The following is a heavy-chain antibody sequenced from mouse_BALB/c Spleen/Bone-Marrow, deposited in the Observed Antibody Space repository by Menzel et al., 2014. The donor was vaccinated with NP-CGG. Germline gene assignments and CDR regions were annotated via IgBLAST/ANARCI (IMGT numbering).Heavy chain of an antibody. CDR2: INSNGGST. V-gene: IGHV5-6-3*01. Sequence: EVKLMESGGGLVQPGGSLELSCAASGFTFSRYGMSWVRQTPDKRLELVATINSNGGSTYYPDSVKGRFTISRDNAKNTLYLQMSSLKSEDTARYYCARDGPYFFDYWGRGTTLTVSS. J-gene: IGHJ2*01. D-gene: IGHD2-10*01. CDR1: GFTFSRYG. CDR3: ARDGPYFFDY.